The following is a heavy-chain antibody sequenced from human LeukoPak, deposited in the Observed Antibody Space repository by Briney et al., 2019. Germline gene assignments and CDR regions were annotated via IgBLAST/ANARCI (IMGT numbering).Heavy chain of an antibody. V-gene: IGHV1-8*01. D-gene: IGHD6-6*01. Sequence: ASVKVSCKAPGYTFTSYDINWVRQATGQGLEWMGWMNPNSGNTGYAQKFQGRVTMTRNTSISTAYMELSSLRSEDTAVYYCARSYPEYSSSSGYWGQGTLVTVSS. CDR3: ARSYPEYSSSSGY. J-gene: IGHJ4*02. CDR1: GYTFTSYD. CDR2: MNPNSGNT.